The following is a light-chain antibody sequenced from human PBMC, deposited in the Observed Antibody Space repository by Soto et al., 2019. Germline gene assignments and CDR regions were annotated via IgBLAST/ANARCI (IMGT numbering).Light chain of an antibody. V-gene: IGKV1-39*01. CDR1: QSISSY. CDR2: AAS. J-gene: IGKJ3*01. CDR3: QQSYSTPFT. Sequence: DIQMTQSPSSLSASVGDRVTITCRAGQSISSYLNWYQQKPGKAPKLLIYAASSLQSGVPSRFSGSGSGTDFTLTISSLQPEDFATYYCQQSYSTPFTFGPGTKVDI.